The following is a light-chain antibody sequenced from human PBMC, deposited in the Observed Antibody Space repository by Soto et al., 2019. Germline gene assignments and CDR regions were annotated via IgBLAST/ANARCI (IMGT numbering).Light chain of an antibody. J-gene: IGKJ1*01. Sequence: EIVLTQSPGTLSLSPGERATLSCRASQSVSNNYLAWYQHKPGQAPRLLIYDASTRAPGVPDRFSGSGSGTDFTLTIGRLEPEDFAVYFCQGYGSSPRTFGQGTQVETK. CDR2: DAS. V-gene: IGKV3-20*01. CDR1: QSVSNNY. CDR3: QGYGSSPRT.